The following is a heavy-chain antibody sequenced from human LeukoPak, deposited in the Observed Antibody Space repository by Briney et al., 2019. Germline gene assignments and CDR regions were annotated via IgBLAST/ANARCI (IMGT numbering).Heavy chain of an antibody. V-gene: IGHV3-30-3*01. CDR3: ARDLDTMVPGVIIDK. J-gene: IGHJ4*02. D-gene: IGHD3-10*01. CDR2: ISYDGSNK. CDR1: GFTFSSYV. Sequence: GGSLRLSCAASGFTFSSYVMHWVRQAPGKGLEWVAVISYDGSNKYYADSVKGRFTISRDNSKNTLYLQMNSLRGEDTAVYYCARDLDTMVPGVIIDKWGQGTLVTVSS.